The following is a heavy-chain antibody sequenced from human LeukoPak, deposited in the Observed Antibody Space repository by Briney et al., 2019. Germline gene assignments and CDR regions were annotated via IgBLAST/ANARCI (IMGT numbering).Heavy chain of an antibody. Sequence: SVKVSCKASGGTFSSYAISWVRQAPGQGLEWMGRIIPIFGTANYAQKFQGRVTITTDESTSTAYMELSSLRSEDTAVYYRARDSRLSSGWYNYWGQGTLVTVSS. CDR3: ARDSRLSSGWYNY. J-gene: IGHJ4*02. CDR2: IIPIFGTA. CDR1: GGTFSSYA. V-gene: IGHV1-69*05. D-gene: IGHD6-19*01.